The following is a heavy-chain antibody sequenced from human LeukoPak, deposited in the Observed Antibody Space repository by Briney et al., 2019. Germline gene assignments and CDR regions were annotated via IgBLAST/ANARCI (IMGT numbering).Heavy chain of an antibody. V-gene: IGHV3-21*01. CDR2: ISSSSSYI. J-gene: IGHJ6*03. CDR3: ARDSGRAAGYYYYYMDV. CDR1: GFTFSSYS. D-gene: IGHD6-13*01. Sequence: GGSLRLSCAASGFTFSSYSMNWVRQAPGKGLEWVSSISSSSSYIYYADSVKGRFTISRDNAKNSLYLQMNSLRAEDTAVYYCARDSGRAAGYYYYYMDVWGKGTTVTVSS.